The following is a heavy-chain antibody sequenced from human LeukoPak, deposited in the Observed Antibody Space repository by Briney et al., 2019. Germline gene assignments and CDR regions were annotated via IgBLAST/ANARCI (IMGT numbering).Heavy chain of an antibody. J-gene: IGHJ4*02. D-gene: IGHD5-24*01. CDR1: GFTFSSHG. CDR2: IIPSGHTT. V-gene: IGHV3-23*01. Sequence: GGSLRLSCAASGFTFSSHGMNWVRQAPGKGLEWVSGIIPSGHTTYYADSVRGRFTISRDNSRNTLYLQMNSLRAEDTAVYYCAKDDRWLQFCCWGQGTLVTVSS. CDR3: AKDDRWLQFCC.